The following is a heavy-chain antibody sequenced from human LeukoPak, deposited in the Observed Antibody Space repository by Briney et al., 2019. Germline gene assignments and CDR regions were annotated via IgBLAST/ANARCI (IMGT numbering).Heavy chain of an antibody. J-gene: IGHJ4*02. Sequence: KDGESLKISCKGSGYSFTSYWIGWVRQMPGKGLEWMGIIYPGDSDTRYSPSFQGQVTISADKSISTAYLQWSSLKASDTAMYYCARHAMYDSSGYYYGGPIPPPDYWGQGTLVTVSS. CDR1: GYSFTSYW. CDR2: IYPGDSDT. D-gene: IGHD3-22*01. V-gene: IGHV5-51*01. CDR3: ARHAMYDSSGYYYGGPIPPPDY.